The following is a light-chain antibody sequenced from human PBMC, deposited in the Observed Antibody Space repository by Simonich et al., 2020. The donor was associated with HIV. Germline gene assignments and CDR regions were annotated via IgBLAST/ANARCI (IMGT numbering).Light chain of an antibody. CDR2: LGS. V-gene: IGKV2-28*01. J-gene: IGKJ2*01. CDR3: MQALQTPYT. CDR1: QSLLHSNGYNY. Sequence: DIVMTQSPLSMPVTTGEPASISCRSNQSLLHSNGYNYLDWYLQKPGQSPQLLIYLGSNRASGVPDRFSGSGSGTDFTLKISRVEAEDVGVYYCMQALQTPYTFGQGTKLEIK.